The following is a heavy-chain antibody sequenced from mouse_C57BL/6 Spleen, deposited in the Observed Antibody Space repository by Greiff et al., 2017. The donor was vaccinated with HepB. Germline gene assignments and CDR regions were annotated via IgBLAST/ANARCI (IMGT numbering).Heavy chain of an antibody. CDR3: ARGHYYGSSYLNYYAMDY. J-gene: IGHJ4*01. V-gene: IGHV1-9*01. CDR2: ILPGSGST. CDR1: GYTFTGYW. Sequence: VQLQQSGAELMKPGASVKLSCKATGYTFTGYWIEWVKQRPGHGLEWIGEILPGSGSTNYNEKFKGKATFTADTSSNTAYMQLSSLTTEGSAIYYCARGHYYGSSYLNYYAMDYWGQGTSVTVSS. D-gene: IGHD1-1*01.